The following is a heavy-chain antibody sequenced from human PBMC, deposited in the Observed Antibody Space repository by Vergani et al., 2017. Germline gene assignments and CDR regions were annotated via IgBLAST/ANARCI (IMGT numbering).Heavy chain of an antibody. CDR1: GFTFDDYA. V-gene: IGHV3-9*01. J-gene: IGHJ3*02. Sequence: EVQLVESGGGLVQPGRSLRLSCAASGFTFDDYAMHWVRQAPGKGLEWVSGISWNSGSIGYADSVKGRFTISRDNAKKSLYLQMNSLRAEDTALYYCAKDIPRYYYDSSGYSLGGAFDIWGQGTMVTVSS. CDR2: ISWNSGSI. D-gene: IGHD3-22*01. CDR3: AKDIPRYYYDSSGYSLGGAFDI.